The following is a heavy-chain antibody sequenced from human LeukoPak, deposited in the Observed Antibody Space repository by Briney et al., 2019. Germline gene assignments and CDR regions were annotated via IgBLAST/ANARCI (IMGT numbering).Heavy chain of an antibody. CDR3: ARSATTATTRFFDL. CDR2: ISSSGSTI. D-gene: IGHD4-17*01. J-gene: IGHJ2*01. V-gene: IGHV3-48*03. Sequence: PGGSLRLSCAASGFTFSSYEMNWVRQAPGKGLEWVSYISSSGSTIYYADSVKGRFTISRDNGKNSLYLQMNSLRAEDTALYYCARSATTATTRFFDLWGRGTLVTVSS. CDR1: GFTFSSYE.